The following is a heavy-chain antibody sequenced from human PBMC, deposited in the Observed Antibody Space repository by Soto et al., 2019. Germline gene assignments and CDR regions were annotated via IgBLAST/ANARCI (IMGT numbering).Heavy chain of an antibody. J-gene: IGHJ4*02. CDR3: ARSTSVPAALYYFDY. CDR1: GFTFSSYA. D-gene: IGHD2-2*01. CDR2: ISYDGSNK. V-gene: IGHV3-30-3*01. Sequence: GGSLRLSCAASGFTFSSYAMHWVRQAPGKGLEWVAVISYDGSNKYYADSVKGRFTISRDNSKNTLYLQMNSLRAEDTAVYYCARSTSVPAALYYFDYWGQGTLVTVSS.